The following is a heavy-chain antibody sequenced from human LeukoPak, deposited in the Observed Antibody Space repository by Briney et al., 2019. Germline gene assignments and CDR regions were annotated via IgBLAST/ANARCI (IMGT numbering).Heavy chain of an antibody. CDR2: ISSSGSTI. D-gene: IGHD6-19*01. CDR1: GFTFSVYA. Sequence: HPGGSLRLSCAASGFTFSVYAMHWVRQAPGKGLEWVSYISSSGSTIYYADSVKGRFTISRDNAKNSLYLQMNSLRAEDTAVYYCARAEYSSADFDYWGQGTLVTVSS. CDR3: ARAEYSSADFDY. V-gene: IGHV3-48*04. J-gene: IGHJ4*02.